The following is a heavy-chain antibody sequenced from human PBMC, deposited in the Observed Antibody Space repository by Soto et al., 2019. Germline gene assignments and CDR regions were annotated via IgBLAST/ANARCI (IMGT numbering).Heavy chain of an antibody. J-gene: IGHJ5*02. CDR3: ARTVLMVYASPYNWFDP. CDR1: GGTFSSYA. V-gene: IGHV1-69*13. Sequence: SVKVSCKASGGTFSSYAISWVRQAPGQRLEWKGWIIPIFGTANYAQKFQGRVTITADESTSTAYMELSSLRSEDTAVYYCARTVLMVYASPYNWFDPWGQGTLVTVSS. D-gene: IGHD2-8*01. CDR2: IIPIFGTA.